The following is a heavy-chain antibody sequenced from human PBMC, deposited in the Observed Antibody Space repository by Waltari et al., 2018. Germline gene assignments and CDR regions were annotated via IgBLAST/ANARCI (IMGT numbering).Heavy chain of an antibody. V-gene: IGHV4-34*01. J-gene: IGHJ4*02. CDR1: GGSFSGYY. Sequence: QVQLQQWGAGLLKPSETLSLTCAVYGGSFSGYYWSWIRQPPGKGLEWIGEINHSGSTNYNPSLKSRVTISVDTSKNQFSLKLSSVTAADTAVYYCARGRPRIVGATWIDYWGQGTLVTVSS. CDR3: ARGRPRIVGATWIDY. D-gene: IGHD1-26*01. CDR2: INHSGST.